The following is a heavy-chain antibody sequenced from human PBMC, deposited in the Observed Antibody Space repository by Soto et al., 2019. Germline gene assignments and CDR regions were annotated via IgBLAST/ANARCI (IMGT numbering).Heavy chain of an antibody. Sequence: KPSETLSLTCTVSDGSISTYYWSWIRQPAGKGLEWVGRIYTNGSTSYSPSLKSRLTMSVDTSKKQLSLKLSSVTAADTAVYYCARDRTVDYVDYYFDYWGQGTLVTVPQ. CDR1: DGSISTYY. CDR3: ARDRTVDYVDYYFDY. J-gene: IGHJ4*02. V-gene: IGHV4-4*07. CDR2: IYTNGST. D-gene: IGHD3-10*02.